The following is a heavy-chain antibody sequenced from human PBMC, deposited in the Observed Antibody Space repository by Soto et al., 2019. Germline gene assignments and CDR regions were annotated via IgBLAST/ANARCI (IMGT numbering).Heavy chain of an antibody. CDR3: ARGGFNYAS. Sequence: QVQLPQSGGGLVKPGGSLRLSCAASGFTFSSSYMSWIRQSPGKGLEWVSYISSSGVSMYYADSVKGRFTISRDNANNSLYLQMTSLRAEDTAVYYCARGGFNYASWGQGTLVTVSP. D-gene: IGHD3-10*01. CDR2: ISSSGVSM. J-gene: IGHJ1*01. CDR1: GFTFSSSY. V-gene: IGHV3-11*01.